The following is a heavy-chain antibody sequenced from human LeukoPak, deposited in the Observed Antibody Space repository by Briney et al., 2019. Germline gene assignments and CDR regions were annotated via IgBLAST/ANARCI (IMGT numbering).Heavy chain of an antibody. CDR1: GGSISSSSYY. Sequence: SETLSLTCTVSGGSISSSSYYWGWIRQPPGKGLEWIGSIYYSGSTYYNPSLKSRVTISVDTSKNQFSLKLSSVTAADTAVYYCARDISSSPIPDYWGQGTLVTVSS. J-gene: IGHJ4*02. D-gene: IGHD6-6*01. CDR2: IYYSGST. V-gene: IGHV4-39*07. CDR3: ARDISSSPIPDY.